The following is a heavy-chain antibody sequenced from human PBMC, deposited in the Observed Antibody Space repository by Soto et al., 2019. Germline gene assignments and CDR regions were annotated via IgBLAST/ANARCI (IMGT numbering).Heavy chain of an antibody. Sequence: GGSLRLSCAASGFTFSSYAMSWVRQAPGKGLEWVSAISGSGGSTYYADSVKGRFTISRDNSKNTLYLQMNSLRAEDTAVYYCANPRFWSGYYTVRDYYGMDVWGQGTTVTVS. J-gene: IGHJ6*02. D-gene: IGHD3-3*01. V-gene: IGHV3-23*01. CDR2: ISGSGGST. CDR1: GFTFSSYA. CDR3: ANPRFWSGYYTVRDYYGMDV.